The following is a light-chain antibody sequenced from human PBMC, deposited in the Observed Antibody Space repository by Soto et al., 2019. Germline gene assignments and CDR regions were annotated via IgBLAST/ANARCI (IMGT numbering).Light chain of an antibody. CDR1: QSVSSSY. V-gene: IGKV3-15*01. CDR3: QQYNNWPPWT. Sequence: IVLTQSPCTLSLSPVERVTLSCRASQSVSSSYLAWYQQKPGQAPRLLIYGASTRATGIPARFSGSGSGTEFTLTISSLQSEDFAVYYCQQYNNWPPWTFGQGTKVDIK. CDR2: GAS. J-gene: IGKJ1*01.